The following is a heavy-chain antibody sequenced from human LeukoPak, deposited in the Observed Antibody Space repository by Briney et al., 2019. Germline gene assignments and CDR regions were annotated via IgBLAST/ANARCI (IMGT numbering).Heavy chain of an antibody. CDR2: IIPIFGTA. J-gene: IGHJ4*02. D-gene: IGHD4-17*01. V-gene: IGHV1-69*13. CDR1: GGTFSSYA. CDR3: ARSRGDGDYVGDY. Sequence: GASVKVSCKASGGTFSSYAISWVRQAPGQGLEWMGGIIPIFGTANYAQKFQGRVTITADESTSTAYMELSSLRSEDTAVYYCARSRGDGDYVGDYWGQETLVTVSS.